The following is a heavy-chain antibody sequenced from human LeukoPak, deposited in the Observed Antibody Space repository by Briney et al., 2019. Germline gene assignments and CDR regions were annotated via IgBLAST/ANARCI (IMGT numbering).Heavy chain of an antibody. J-gene: IGHJ4*02. CDR2: IFPSSGEI. D-gene: IGHD1-1*01. CDR3: ATYRQIEVPFEF. CDR1: GFTFSDFP. V-gene: IGHV3-23*01. Sequence: GGSLRLSCAGSGFTFSDFPMIWVRQAPGKGLEWVSSIFPSSGEIHYADSVKGRFTISRDNSRSTLSLQMDSLRAEDTATYYCATYRQIEVPFEFWGQGTLVTVSS.